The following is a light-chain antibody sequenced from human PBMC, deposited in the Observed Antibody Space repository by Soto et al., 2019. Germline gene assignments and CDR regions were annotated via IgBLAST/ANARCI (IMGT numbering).Light chain of an antibody. CDR3: AAWDDTLNGVV. Sequence: QPVLTQPPSASGTPGQRVTISCSGSSSNIGSNPVNWYQQLPGAAPKLLIYHGNQRPSGVPDRFSGSKSGTSASLAIGGLQSEDEADYFCAAWDDTLNGVVFGGGTKLTVL. V-gene: IGLV1-44*01. CDR2: HGN. CDR1: SSNIGSNP. J-gene: IGLJ2*01.